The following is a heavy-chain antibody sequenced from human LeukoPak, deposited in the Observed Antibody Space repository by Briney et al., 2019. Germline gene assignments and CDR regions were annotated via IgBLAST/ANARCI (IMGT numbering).Heavy chain of an antibody. V-gene: IGHV3-23*01. CDR2: ISGSGGST. Sequence: GRSLRLSCAASGFTFSSYAMSWARQAPGKGLEWVSAISGSGGSTYYADSVKGRFTISRDNSKNTLYLQMNSLRAEDTAVYYCAKAPPGSSSWYADYWGQGTLVTVSS. CDR1: GFTFSSYA. CDR3: AKAPPGSSSWYADY. J-gene: IGHJ4*02. D-gene: IGHD6-13*01.